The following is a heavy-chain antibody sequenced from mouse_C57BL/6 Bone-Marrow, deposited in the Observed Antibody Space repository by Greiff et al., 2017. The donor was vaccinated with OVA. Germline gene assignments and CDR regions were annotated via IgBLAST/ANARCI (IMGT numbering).Heavy chain of an antibody. CDR2: IYPGDGDT. CDR3: ERWSAYWYFDV. Sequence: QVQLQQSGAELVKPGASVKISCKASGYAFSSYWMNWVKQRPGKGLEWIGQIYPGDGDTNYNGKFKGKATLTADKSSSTAYMQLSSLTSEDSAVYFCERWSAYWYFDVWGTGTTVTVSS. V-gene: IGHV1-80*01. CDR1: GYAFSSYW. J-gene: IGHJ1*03. D-gene: IGHD6-1*01.